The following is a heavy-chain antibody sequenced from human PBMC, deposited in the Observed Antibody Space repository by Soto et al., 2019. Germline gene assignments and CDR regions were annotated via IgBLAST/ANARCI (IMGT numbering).Heavy chain of an antibody. V-gene: IGHV4-61*01. Sequence: SETLSLTCTVSGGSVNTAPYHWSWIRQSPRNGLEWIGNIYYTGSTNYNPSFENRVAISLDTSNNQFSLRLTSLTAADTAVYFCARDHHSYYDTSGYYPYFDFWGQGTLVTVSS. CDR2: IYYTGST. CDR3: ARDHHSYYDTSGYYPYFDF. CDR1: GGSVNTAPYH. J-gene: IGHJ4*02. D-gene: IGHD3-22*01.